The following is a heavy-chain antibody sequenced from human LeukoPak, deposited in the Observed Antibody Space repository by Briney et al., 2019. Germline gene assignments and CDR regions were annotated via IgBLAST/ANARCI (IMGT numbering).Heavy chain of an antibody. CDR2: ISYDGSNK. D-gene: IGHD5-18*01. J-gene: IGHJ4*02. CDR3: ARGRGYSYGYVDY. Sequence: PGGSLRLSCAASGFTFSSYAMHWARQAPGKGLEWVAVISYDGSNKYYADSVKGRFTISRDNSKNTLYLQMNSLRAEDTAVYYCARGRGYSYGYVDYWGQGTLVTVSS. CDR1: GFTFSSYA. V-gene: IGHV3-30-3*01.